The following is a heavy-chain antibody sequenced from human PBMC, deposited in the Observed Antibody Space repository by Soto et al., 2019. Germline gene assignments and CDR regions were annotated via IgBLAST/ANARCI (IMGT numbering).Heavy chain of an antibody. J-gene: IGHJ3*02. D-gene: IGHD6-13*01. Sequence: GGSLRLSCAASGFTFSSYAMHWVRQAPGKGLEWVAVISYDGSNKYYADSVKGRFTISRDNSKNTLYLQMNSLRAEDTAVYYCARDHPVYSSSCLDIWGQGTMVTVSS. V-gene: IGHV3-30-3*01. CDR3: ARDHPVYSSSCLDI. CDR1: GFTFSSYA. CDR2: ISYDGSNK.